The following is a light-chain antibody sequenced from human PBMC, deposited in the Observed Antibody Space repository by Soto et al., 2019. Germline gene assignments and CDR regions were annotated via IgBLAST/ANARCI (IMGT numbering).Light chain of an antibody. J-gene: IGKJ2*01. Sequence: EIVMTQSPATLSVSPGERATLSCRASRSVSSKLAWYQQKPGQAPRLLIYGASTRATGIPARFSGSGSGTEFTLTICSLQSEDFAVYYCQHYNIWPPYTFGQGTKLEIK. V-gene: IGKV3-15*01. CDR3: QHYNIWPPYT. CDR2: GAS. CDR1: RSVSSK.